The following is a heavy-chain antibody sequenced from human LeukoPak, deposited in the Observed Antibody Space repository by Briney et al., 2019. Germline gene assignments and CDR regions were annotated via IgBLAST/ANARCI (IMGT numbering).Heavy chain of an antibody. Sequence: SETLSLTCTVSGDSISRGADYWNWIRQPPGKGLEWIGYIYYSGTTYYNPSLKSRVTISVDTSKNQFSLKLSSVTAADAAVYYCARGLTGIDYWGQGTLVTVSS. CDR1: GDSISRGADY. V-gene: IGHV4-30-4*01. CDR2: IYYSGTT. CDR3: ARGLTGIDY. D-gene: IGHD3-9*01. J-gene: IGHJ4*02.